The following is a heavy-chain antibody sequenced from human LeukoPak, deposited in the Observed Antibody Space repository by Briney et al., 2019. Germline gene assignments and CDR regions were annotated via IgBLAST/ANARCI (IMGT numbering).Heavy chain of an antibody. V-gene: IGHV4-39*01. CDR3: ARSAYYYGSGRDY. Sequence: PSETLSLTCTVSGGSISSSSYYWGWIRQPPGKGLEWIGSIYYSGSTYYNPSLKSRVTISVDTSKNQFSLKLSSVTAADTAVYYCARSAYYYGSGRDYWGQGTLVTVSS. D-gene: IGHD3-10*01. CDR2: IYYSGST. CDR1: GGSISSSSYY. J-gene: IGHJ4*02.